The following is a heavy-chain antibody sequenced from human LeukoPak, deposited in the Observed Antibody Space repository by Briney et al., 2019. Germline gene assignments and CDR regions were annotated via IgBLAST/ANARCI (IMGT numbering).Heavy chain of an antibody. D-gene: IGHD3-10*01. CDR3: ARERGEAFDI. CDR2: IGGSSTSI. J-gene: IGHJ3*02. V-gene: IGHV3-21*01. Sequence: GGSLRLSCAASGFTFSTYSMNWVRQAPGEGLEWVSSIGGSSTSIYYADSVKGRFTISRDNSKNSLYLQMNSLGAEDTAVYYCARERGEAFDIWGQGTMVTVSS. CDR1: GFTFSTYS.